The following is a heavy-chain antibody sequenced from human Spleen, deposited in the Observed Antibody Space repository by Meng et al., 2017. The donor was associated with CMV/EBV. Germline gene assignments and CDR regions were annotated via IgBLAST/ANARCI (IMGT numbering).Heavy chain of an antibody. CDR3: ARGGSYSGYNWFDS. CDR1: GGTFSGSY. Sequence: KTSGGTFSGSYISWVRQAPGQGPEWMGGIIPVLDIAVYSEKSQGRITITADKSTSTTYMQVSSLTPDDTAVYYCARGGSYSGYNWFDSWGQGTLVTVSS. D-gene: IGHD1-26*01. CDR2: IIPVLDIA. V-gene: IGHV1-69*10. J-gene: IGHJ5*01.